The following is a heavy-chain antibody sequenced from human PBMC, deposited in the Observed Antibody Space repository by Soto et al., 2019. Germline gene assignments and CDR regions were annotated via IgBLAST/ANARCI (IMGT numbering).Heavy chain of an antibody. CDR3: ARDLHGYRDH. CDR2: TYYRSKWYN. J-gene: IGHJ4*02. D-gene: IGHD5-18*01. Sequence: SQTLSLTCAISGDSVSSNSAAWNWVRQSPSRGLEWLGRTYYRSKWYNDYATSVNGRVRFNADTSKNQFSLQLNSVTPEDTAVYYCARDLHGYRDHWGQGTPVTVSS. V-gene: IGHV6-1*01. CDR1: GDSVSSNSAA.